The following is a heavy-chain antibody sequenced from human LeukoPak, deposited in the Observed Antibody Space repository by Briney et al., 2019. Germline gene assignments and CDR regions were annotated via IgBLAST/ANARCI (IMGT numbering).Heavy chain of an antibody. CDR1: GDSVSSNSVT. CDR3: ARRLTQYDCFDP. V-gene: IGHV6-1*01. Sequence: SQTLSLTCAISGDSVSSNSVTWNWIRQSPSGGLEWLGRTYYRSTWYNDFAVSVRGRITVNPDTSKNQFSLHLNSVTPEDTAVYYCARRLTQYDCFDPWGQGILVTVSS. CDR2: TYYRSTWYN. D-gene: IGHD2-2*01. J-gene: IGHJ5*02.